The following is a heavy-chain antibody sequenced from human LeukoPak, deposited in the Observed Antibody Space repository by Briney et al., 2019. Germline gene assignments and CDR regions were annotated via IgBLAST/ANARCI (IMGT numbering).Heavy chain of an antibody. CDR1: GFSFRSHG. J-gene: IGHJ4*02. Sequence: GGTLRLSCAASGFSFRSHGMNWVRQAPGKGLEWVSGISPRGDITYYKDSVRGRFTISRDNLKNTVSLQLNSLRAEDTAVYFCARGAYSSSWLNCDYWGQGTLVTVSS. V-gene: IGHV3-23*01. CDR3: ARGAYSSSWLNCDY. D-gene: IGHD6-13*01. CDR2: ISPRGDIT.